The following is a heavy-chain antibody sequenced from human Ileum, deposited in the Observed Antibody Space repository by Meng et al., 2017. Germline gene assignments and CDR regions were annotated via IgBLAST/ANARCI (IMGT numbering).Heavy chain of an antibody. CDR3: AAPGVAPPGLTGDY. CDR2: IKPSGVST. Sequence: QVQLVQCGAEVKKPGASVKVSCKASGYTFTNYYMHWVRQAPGQGLEWMGIIKPSGVSTTFAQKFQGRVTLTRDTSTSTVYMELSNLRSEDTAVYYCAAPGVAPPGLTGDYWGQGTLVTVSS. V-gene: IGHV1-46*01. CDR1: GYTFTNYY. J-gene: IGHJ4*02. D-gene: IGHD3/OR15-3a*01.